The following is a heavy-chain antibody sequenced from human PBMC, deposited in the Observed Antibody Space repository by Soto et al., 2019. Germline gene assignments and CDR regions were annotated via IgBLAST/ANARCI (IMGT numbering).Heavy chain of an antibody. Sequence: QVQLVQSGAEVKKPGSSVRVSCTPSGGTFSSYTISWVRQAPGQGLEWMGRIVPITGMTRYAQKFQGRPTITAVTSTTTAYLELSSLTSEDSAVYFCSRGVASLVDSWGQGTQVTVSS. CDR1: GGTFSSYT. CDR3: SRGVASLVDS. CDR2: IVPITGMT. V-gene: IGHV1-69*02. J-gene: IGHJ4*02. D-gene: IGHD2-15*01.